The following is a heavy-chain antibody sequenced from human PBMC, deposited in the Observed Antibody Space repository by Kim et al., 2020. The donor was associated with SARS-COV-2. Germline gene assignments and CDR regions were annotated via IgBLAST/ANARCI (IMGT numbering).Heavy chain of an antibody. Sequence: SETLSLTCAVYGVSFSGYYWSWIRQPPGKGLEWIGEINHSGSTNYNPSLKSRVTISVDTSKNQFSLKLSSVTAADTAVYYCARGHLVYAYGGYGALHTGGPDAKYFDYWGQGTLVTVSS. V-gene: IGHV4-34*01. CDR3: ARGHLVYAYGGYGALHTGGPDAKYFDY. J-gene: IGHJ4*02. CDR2: INHSGST. D-gene: IGHD5-12*01. CDR1: GVSFSGYY.